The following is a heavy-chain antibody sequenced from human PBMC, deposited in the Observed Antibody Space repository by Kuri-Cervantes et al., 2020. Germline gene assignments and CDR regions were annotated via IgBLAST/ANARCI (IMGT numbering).Heavy chain of an antibody. CDR2: ISAHNGNT. Sequence: GGSLRLSCKASGYTFTNYGISWVRQAPGQGLEWMGWISAHNGNTNYAQNFQGRVAMTTDTSTSTSFMELRSLRSDDTAVYYCARSYDTSGYANSLDSWGRGTLVTVSS. J-gene: IGHJ4*02. CDR1: GYTFTNYG. CDR3: ARSYDTSGYANSLDS. V-gene: IGHV1-18*01. D-gene: IGHD3-22*01.